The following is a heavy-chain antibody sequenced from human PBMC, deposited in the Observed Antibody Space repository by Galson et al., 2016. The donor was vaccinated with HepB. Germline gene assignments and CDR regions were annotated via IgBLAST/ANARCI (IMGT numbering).Heavy chain of an antibody. CDR3: ARGNGRPGERGDY. CDR1: GIDVNRHL. V-gene: IGHV3-74*01. Sequence: SLRLSCAVSGIDVNRHLMSWVRQAPGKGLVWVSRINYGGTNTDYADSVKGRFAISRDNAKNTLYLQMTNLRAEDTAVYYCARGNGRPGERGDYWGQGTLVTVSS. CDR2: INYGGTNT. J-gene: IGHJ4*02. D-gene: IGHD1-1*01.